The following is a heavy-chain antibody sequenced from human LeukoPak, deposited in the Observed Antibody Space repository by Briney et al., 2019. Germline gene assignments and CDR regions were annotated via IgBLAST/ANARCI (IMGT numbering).Heavy chain of an antibody. Sequence: SETLSLTCTVSGGSISSRPYYWGWVRQSPDKGLEWIGTISYSGTTYYNPSLKSRVTISVDTSKNQFSLKLSSVTAADTAVYYCARRRGTYYYGSGRGPSPVAYYYYMDVWGKGTTVTISS. CDR2: ISYSGTT. D-gene: IGHD3-10*01. CDR3: ARRRGTYYYGSGRGPSPVAYYYYMDV. CDR1: GGSISSRPYY. V-gene: IGHV4-39*07. J-gene: IGHJ6*03.